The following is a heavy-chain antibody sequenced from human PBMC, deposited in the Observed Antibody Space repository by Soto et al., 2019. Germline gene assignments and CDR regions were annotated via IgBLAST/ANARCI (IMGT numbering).Heavy chain of an antibody. CDR1: GFPFSSYT. CDR3: AKLGYCSSTTCGGDY. Sequence: EVQLVESGGGLVKPGGSLRLSCAASGFPFSSYTMNWVRQAPGKGLEWVSSISSSSSYIYYADSVKGRFTISRDNAKNSLYLQMNSLRAEDTAVYYCAKLGYCSSTTCGGDYWGQGTLVTVSS. CDR2: ISSSSSYI. V-gene: IGHV3-21*01. J-gene: IGHJ4*02. D-gene: IGHD2-2*01.